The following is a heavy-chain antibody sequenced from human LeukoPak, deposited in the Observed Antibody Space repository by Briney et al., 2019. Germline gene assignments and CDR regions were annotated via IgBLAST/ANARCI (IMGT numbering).Heavy chain of an antibody. V-gene: IGHV1-18*01. J-gene: IGHJ6*02. Sequence: ASVKVSCKASGYTFTSYGISWVRQAPGQGLEWMGWISAYNGNTNYAQKLQGRVTMTTDTPTSTAYMELRSLRSDDTAVYYCARASDSSGYSPLYYYYGMDVWGQGTTVTVSS. CDR2: ISAYNGNT. D-gene: IGHD3-22*01. CDR3: ARASDSSGYSPLYYYYGMDV. CDR1: GYTFTSYG.